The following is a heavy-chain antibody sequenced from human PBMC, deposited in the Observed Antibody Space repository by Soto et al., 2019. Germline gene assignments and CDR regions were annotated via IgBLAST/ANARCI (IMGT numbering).Heavy chain of an antibody. Sequence: SETLSLTCTVSGGSISSSSYYWGWIRQPPGKGLEWIGSIYYSGSTYYNPSLKSRVTISVDTSKNQFSLKLSSVTAADTAVYYCARAPLVEYYFDYWGQGTLVTVSS. D-gene: IGHD1-26*01. J-gene: IGHJ4*02. CDR3: ARAPLVEYYFDY. CDR2: IYYSGST. CDR1: GGSISSSSYY. V-gene: IGHV4-39*07.